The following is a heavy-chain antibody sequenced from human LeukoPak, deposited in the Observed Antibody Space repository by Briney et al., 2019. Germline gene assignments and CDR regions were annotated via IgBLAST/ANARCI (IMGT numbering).Heavy chain of an antibody. V-gene: IGHV3-23*01. D-gene: IGHD5-12*01. CDR1: GFSFSSYG. Sequence: GGTLRLSCAASGFSFSSYGMSWVRQAPGKGLEWVSGISGSGGSTYYADSVKGRFTISRDNSKNTLYLQMNSLRDEDTAVYYCARRRGYSGYGMDYWGQGTLVTVSS. CDR2: ISGSGGST. J-gene: IGHJ4*02. CDR3: ARRRGYSGYGMDY.